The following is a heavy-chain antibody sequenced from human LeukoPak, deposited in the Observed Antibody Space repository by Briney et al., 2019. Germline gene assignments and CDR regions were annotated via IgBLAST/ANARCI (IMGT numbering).Heavy chain of an antibody. CDR3: ARQGVPSSGYYRSFVHGTIRRYAFDI. V-gene: IGHV4-61*02. Sequence: SQTLSLTCTVSGGSISSGSYYWSWIRQPAGKGLEWIGRIYTSGSTNYNPSLKSRVTISVDTSKNQFSLKLSSVTAADTAVYYCARQGVPSSGYYRSFVHGTIRRYAFDIWGQGTMVTVSS. J-gene: IGHJ3*02. CDR2: IYTSGST. D-gene: IGHD3-22*01. CDR1: GGSISSGSYY.